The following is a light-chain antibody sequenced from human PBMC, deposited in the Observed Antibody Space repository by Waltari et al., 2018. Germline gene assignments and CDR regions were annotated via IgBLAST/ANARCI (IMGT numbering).Light chain of an antibody. CDR2: GAS. CDR1: QSVTRSY. Sequence: EAVLTQSPGTLSLSPGETATLSCRASQSVTRSYLAWYQQKNGQDPRLLISGASSRATGIPDRFSGSGSGTDFTLTISTLEPEDFAVYYCQQYDNSPQTFGQGTKVEIK. J-gene: IGKJ1*01. CDR3: QQYDNSPQT. V-gene: IGKV3-20*01.